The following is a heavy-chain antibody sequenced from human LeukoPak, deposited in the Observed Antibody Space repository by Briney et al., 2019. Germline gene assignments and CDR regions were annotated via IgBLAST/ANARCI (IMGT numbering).Heavy chain of an antibody. D-gene: IGHD1-1*01. CDR2: IKQDGSDK. Sequence: PGGSLRLSCAASGFTFSSYSMNWVRQAPGKGLEWVANIKQDGSDKYYVDSVKGRFTISRDNAKNSLYLQMDSLRAEDTAVYYCTRGTIQLTDYWGQGTLLTVSS. CDR3: TRGTIQLTDY. V-gene: IGHV3-7*01. J-gene: IGHJ4*02. CDR1: GFTFSSYS.